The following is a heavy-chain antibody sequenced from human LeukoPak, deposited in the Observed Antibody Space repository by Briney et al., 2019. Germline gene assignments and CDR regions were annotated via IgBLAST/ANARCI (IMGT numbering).Heavy chain of an antibody. CDR2: INHSGST. CDR3: ARTPLGGSGSPDY. D-gene: IGHD3-10*01. V-gene: IGHV4-34*01. J-gene: IGHJ4*02. CDR1: GGSFSGYY. Sequence: PSETLSLTCAVYGGSFSGYYWSWIRQPPGKGLEWIGEINHSGSTNYNPSLKSRVTISVDTSKNQFSLKLSSVTAADTAVYYCARTPLGGSGSPDYWGQGTLATVSS.